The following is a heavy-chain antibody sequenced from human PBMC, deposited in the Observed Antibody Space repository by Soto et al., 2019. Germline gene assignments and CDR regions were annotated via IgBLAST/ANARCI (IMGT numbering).Heavy chain of an antibody. CDR3: ARAFDTPSPKITFDI. CDR1: GYTFTNYY. J-gene: IGHJ3*02. V-gene: IGHV1-46*01. D-gene: IGHD5-18*01. Sequence: QVQLVQSGAEVKKAGASVKVSCKASGYTFTNYYLHWVRQATGKGLAWMGIISPSTGTKTYAQRFQGRLTMTTDTSTATVNLELRSLRSEDTAVYYCARAFDTPSPKITFDIWGQRTMVTVS. CDR2: ISPSTGTK.